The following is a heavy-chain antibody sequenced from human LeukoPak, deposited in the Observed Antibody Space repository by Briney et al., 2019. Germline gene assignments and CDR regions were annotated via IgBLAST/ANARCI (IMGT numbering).Heavy chain of an antibody. V-gene: IGHV3-48*03. D-gene: IGHD2-15*01. CDR2: ITSSGDIK. CDR3: ARELGYCSGGSCSD. CDR1: GFTFTTYE. J-gene: IGHJ4*02. Sequence: GGSLRLSCATSGFTFTTYEMNWVRQAPGKGLEWVSYITSSGDIKTYADPVKGRFTMSRDDAKNSVYLQMNSLRPEDTAVYYCARELGYCSGGSCSDWGQGTLVTVSS.